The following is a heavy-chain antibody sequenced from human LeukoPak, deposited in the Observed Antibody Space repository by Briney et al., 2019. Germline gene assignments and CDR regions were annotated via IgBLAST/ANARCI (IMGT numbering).Heavy chain of an antibody. V-gene: IGHV4-4*02. CDR2: IFHIGVT. J-gene: IGHJ3*02. CDR3: ARGGRSAFDI. Sequence: SETLSLTCAVSGGSISSDHWWSWVRQPPGKSLEWIGEIFHIGVTNYKPSLKSRVSMSVDNSRHQFSLNLRSVTAADTAVYFCARGGRSAFDIWGPGTKVIVPS. CDR1: GGSISSDHW.